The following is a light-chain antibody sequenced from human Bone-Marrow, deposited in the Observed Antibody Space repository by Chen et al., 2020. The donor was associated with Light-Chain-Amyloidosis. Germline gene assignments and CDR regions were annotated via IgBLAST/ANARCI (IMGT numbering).Light chain of an antibody. CDR2: CVS. CDR3: SSYSTSDTPV. Sequence: QSALNQPASGSGAPGESITIPCTGTNRDFAIYNYFSWFQHHPDQTPKLIIYCVSNRPSGVSTRFSGSKSGNTASLTISGLQAEDEADYYCSSYSTSDTPVFGGGTKLTVL. CDR1: NRDFAIYNY. J-gene: IGLJ2*01. V-gene: IGLV2-14*03.